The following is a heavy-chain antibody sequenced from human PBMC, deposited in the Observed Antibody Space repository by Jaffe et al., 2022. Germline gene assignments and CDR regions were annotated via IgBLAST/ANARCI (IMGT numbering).Heavy chain of an antibody. D-gene: IGHD2-15*01. CDR2: IYPGDSDT. V-gene: IGHV5-51*03. J-gene: IGHJ4*02. Sequence: EVQLVQSGAEVKKPGESLKISCKGSGYSFTSYWIGWVRQMPGKGLEWMGIIYPGDSDTRYSPSFQGQVTISADKSISTAYLQWSSLKASDTAMYYCAKAAPYCSGGSCPLDYWGQGTLVTVSS. CDR3: AKAAPYCSGGSCPLDY. CDR1: GYSFTSYW.